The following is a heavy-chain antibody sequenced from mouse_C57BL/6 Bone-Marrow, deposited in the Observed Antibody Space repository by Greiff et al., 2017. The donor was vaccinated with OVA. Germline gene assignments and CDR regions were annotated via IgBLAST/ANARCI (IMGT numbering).Heavy chain of an antibody. Sequence: VQLQQSGAELVKPGASVKLSCKASGYTFTEYTIHWVKQRSGQGLEWIGWFYPGSGSIKYNEKFKDKATLTADKSSSTVYMELSRLTSEDSAVYFCARHEGYGSSYVRAWFAYWGQGTLVTVSA. V-gene: IGHV1-62-2*01. J-gene: IGHJ3*01. CDR2: FYPGSGSI. CDR1: GYTFTEYT. D-gene: IGHD1-1*01. CDR3: ARHEGYGSSYVRAWFAY.